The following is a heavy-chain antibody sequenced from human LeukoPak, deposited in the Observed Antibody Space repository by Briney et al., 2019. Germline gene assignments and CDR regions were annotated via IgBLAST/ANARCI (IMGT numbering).Heavy chain of an antibody. J-gene: IGHJ4*02. Sequence: SETLSLTCTVSGGSISSGDYYWSWIRQPPGKGLEWIGYIYYSGSTYYNPSLKSRVTISVDTSKNQFSLKLSSVTAADTAVYYCARAPRFYYFDYWGQGTLVTVSS. CDR2: IYYSGST. CDR3: ARAPRFYYFDY. V-gene: IGHV4-30-4*01. CDR1: GGSISSGDYY.